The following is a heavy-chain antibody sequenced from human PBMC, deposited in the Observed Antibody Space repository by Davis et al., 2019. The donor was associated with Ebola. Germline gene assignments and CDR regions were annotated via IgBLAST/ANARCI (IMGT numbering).Heavy chain of an antibody. J-gene: IGHJ4*02. V-gene: IGHV4-4*02. CDR2: IYHSGST. Sequence: MPSETLSLTCTVSGDSISSRNWWSWVRQYRGKGLEWIGEIYHSGSTNYNPSLKSGVTISVDKSKNQFSLKLSSVTAADTAVYYCARLSSLLLRGFDYWGQGTLVTVSS. D-gene: IGHD3-22*01. CDR1: GDSISSRNW. CDR3: ARLSSLLLRGFDY.